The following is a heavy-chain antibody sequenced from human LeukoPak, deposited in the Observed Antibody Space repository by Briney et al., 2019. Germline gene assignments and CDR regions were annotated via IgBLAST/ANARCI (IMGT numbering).Heavy chain of an antibody. CDR3: ARPHCSSTSCYLASGFDY. V-gene: IGHV4-39*01. Sequence: PSETLSLTXTVSGGSISSSSYYWGWIRQPPGKGLEWIGSIYYSGSTYYNPSLKSRVTISVDTSKNQFSLKLSSVTAADTAVYYCARPHCSSTSCYLASGFDYWGQGTLVTVSS. CDR2: IYYSGST. J-gene: IGHJ4*02. D-gene: IGHD2-2*01. CDR1: GGSISSSSYY.